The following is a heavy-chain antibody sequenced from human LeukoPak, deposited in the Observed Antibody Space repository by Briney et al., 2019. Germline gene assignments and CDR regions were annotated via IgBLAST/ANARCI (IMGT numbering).Heavy chain of an antibody. V-gene: IGHV3-53*01. CDR3: ARVPLRGLDAFDI. Sequence: GGCLRLSCAASGFTVSSNYMSWVRQAPGKGLEWVSVIYSGGSTYYADSVKGRFTISRDNSKNTLYLQMNSLRAEDTAVYYCARVPLRGLDAFDIWGQGTMVTVSS. J-gene: IGHJ3*02. CDR2: IYSGGST. D-gene: IGHD3/OR15-3a*01. CDR1: GFTVSSNY.